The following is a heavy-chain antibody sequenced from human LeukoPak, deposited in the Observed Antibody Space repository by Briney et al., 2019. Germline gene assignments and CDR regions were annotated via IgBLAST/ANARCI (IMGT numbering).Heavy chain of an antibody. D-gene: IGHD2-15*01. CDR3: ASHAGGKKGYFDY. V-gene: IGHV4-34*01. CDR1: GGSFSSYY. J-gene: IGHJ4*02. Sequence: PSETLSLTCAVYGGSFSSYYWSWIRQPPGKGLEWIGEINHSGSTNYNPSLKSRVTISVDTSKNQFSLKLSSVTAADTAVYYCASHAGGKKGYFDYWGQGTLVTVSS. CDR2: INHSGST.